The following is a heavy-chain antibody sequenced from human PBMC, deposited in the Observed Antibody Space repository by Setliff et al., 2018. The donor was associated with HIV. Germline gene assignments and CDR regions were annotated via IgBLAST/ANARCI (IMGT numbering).Heavy chain of an antibody. J-gene: IGHJ1*01. V-gene: IGHV1-18*01. CDR1: GYRFISYG. CDR3: ARGVGATSAQH. CDR2: MSVYNAKA. Sequence: ASVKVSCKASGYRFISYGITWVRQAPGQGPEWMGYMSVYNAKADYAQEFQGRVTMTTDTSTSTVYMELRSLTSDDTAVYYCARGVGATSAQHWGQGTLVTVSS. D-gene: IGHD1-26*01.